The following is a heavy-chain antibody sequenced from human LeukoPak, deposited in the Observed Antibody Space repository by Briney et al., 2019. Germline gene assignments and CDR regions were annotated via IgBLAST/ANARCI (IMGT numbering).Heavy chain of an antibody. CDR2: INHSGST. Sequence: SETLSLTCAVYGGSFSGYYWSWIRQPPGKGLEWIGEINHSGSTNYNPSLKSRVTISVDTSKNQFSLKLSSVTAADTAVYYCARGRYCSSTSCYRGTRGYYYYMDVWGKGTTVTVSS. CDR1: GGSFSGYY. CDR3: ARGRYCSSTSCYRGTRGYYYYMDV. D-gene: IGHD2-2*01. V-gene: IGHV4-34*01. J-gene: IGHJ6*03.